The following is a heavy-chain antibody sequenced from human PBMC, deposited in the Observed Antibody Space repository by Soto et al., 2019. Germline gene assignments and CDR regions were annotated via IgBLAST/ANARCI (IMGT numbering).Heavy chain of an antibody. V-gene: IGHV3-9*01. J-gene: IGHJ6*02. CDR3: AKARLWGGDGYNSYNYYGLDA. D-gene: IGHD3-16*01. CDR1: GFTFDDYA. CDR2: ISWNSGSI. Sequence: EVQLVESGGGLVQPGRSLRLSCAASGFTFDDYAMHWVRQAPGKGLEWVSGISWNSGSIGYADSVKGRFTISRDNAKNSLYLQMNRLRAEDTALYYCAKARLWGGDGYNSYNYYGLDAWGQGTTVTVSS.